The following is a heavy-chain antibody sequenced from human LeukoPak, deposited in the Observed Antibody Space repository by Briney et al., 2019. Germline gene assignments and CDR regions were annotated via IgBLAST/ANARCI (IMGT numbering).Heavy chain of an antibody. CDR2: ISWNSGSI. J-gene: IGHJ6*03. Sequence: GGSLRLSCAASGFTFDDYAMHWVRQAPGKGLEWVSGISWNSGSIGYADSVKGRFTISRDNAKNSLYLQMNSLRAEDMALYYCAKSAAAAALSYYMDVWGKGTTVTVSS. CDR3: AKSAAAAALSYYMDV. D-gene: IGHD6-13*01. V-gene: IGHV3-9*03. CDR1: GFTFDDYA.